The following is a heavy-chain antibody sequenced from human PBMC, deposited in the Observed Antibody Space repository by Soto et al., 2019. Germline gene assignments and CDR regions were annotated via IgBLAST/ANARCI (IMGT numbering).Heavy chain of an antibody. D-gene: IGHD3-22*01. CDR1: GFSLSVYGVR. Sequence: SGPTLVNPTQTLTLTCSFSGFSLSVYGVRVIWFRQPPGETLEWLALIHWNDDKRYSPYLKSRLTITKDTSKNQVVLTLTNLDPLDTGTYFCAHTKDSSGFLTSWGQGILVTVSS. CDR2: IHWNDDK. V-gene: IGHV2-5*01. J-gene: IGHJ5*02. CDR3: AHTKDSSGFLTS.